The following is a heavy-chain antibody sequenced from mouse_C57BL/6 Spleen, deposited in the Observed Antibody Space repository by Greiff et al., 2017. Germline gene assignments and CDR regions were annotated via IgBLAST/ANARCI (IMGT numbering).Heavy chain of an antibody. CDR3: ARGGQEE. CDR2: IDPSDSYT. CDR1: GYTFTSYW. J-gene: IGHJ2*01. Sequence: QVQLQQPGAELVKPGASVKLSCKASGYTFTSYWMQWVKQRPGQGLEWIGEIDPSDSYTNYNQKFKGKATLTVDPSSSTAYMQLSSLTSGDSAVYYCARGGQEEWGQGTTLTVAS. V-gene: IGHV1-50*01.